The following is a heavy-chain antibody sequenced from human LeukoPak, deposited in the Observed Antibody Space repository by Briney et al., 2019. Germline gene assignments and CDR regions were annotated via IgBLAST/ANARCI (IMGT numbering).Heavy chain of an antibody. J-gene: IGHJ5*02. V-gene: IGHV4-59*01. Sequence: SETLSLTCTVSGGSISNYYWSWIRQPPGKGLEWIGYIYYSGSTNYNPSLKSRVTISVVTSKNQFSLKLSSVTAADTAVYYCARVDYGSGSYRFDPWGQGTLVTVSS. CDR1: GGSISNYY. CDR2: IYYSGST. CDR3: ARVDYGSGSYRFDP. D-gene: IGHD3-10*01.